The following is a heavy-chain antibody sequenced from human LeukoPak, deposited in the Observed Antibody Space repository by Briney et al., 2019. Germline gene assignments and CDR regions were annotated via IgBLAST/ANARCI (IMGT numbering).Heavy chain of an antibody. CDR1: GFTFSDYY. V-gene: IGHV3-11*06. J-gene: IGHJ6*04. CDR3: AREDGSGSYYMSLNYYYYGMDV. D-gene: IGHD3-10*01. CDR2: ISSSSSYT. Sequence: PGGSLRLSCAASGFTFSDYYMSWIRQAPGKGLEWVSYISSSSSYTNYADSVKGRFTISRDNAKNSLYLQMNSLRAEDTAVYYCAREDGSGSYYMSLNYYYYGMDVWGKGTTVTVPS.